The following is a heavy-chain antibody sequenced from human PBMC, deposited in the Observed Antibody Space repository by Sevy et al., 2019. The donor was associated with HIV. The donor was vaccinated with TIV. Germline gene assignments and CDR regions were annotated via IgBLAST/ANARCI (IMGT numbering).Heavy chain of an antibody. Sequence: ASVMVSCKASGYTFTSYDINWVRQATGQGLEWMGWMNPNSGNTGYAQKFQGRVTMTRNTSISTAYMELSSLRSEDTAVYYCARGSIPYYDFWSGYWGNWFDPWGQGTLVTVSS. J-gene: IGHJ5*02. CDR1: GYTFTSYD. D-gene: IGHD3-3*01. CDR3: ARGSIPYYDFWSGYWGNWFDP. V-gene: IGHV1-8*01. CDR2: MNPNSGNT.